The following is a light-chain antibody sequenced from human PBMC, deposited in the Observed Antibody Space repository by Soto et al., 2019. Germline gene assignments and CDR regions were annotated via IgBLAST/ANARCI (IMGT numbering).Light chain of an antibody. CDR1: QSVSSN. V-gene: IGKV3-15*01. CDR3: QQANNWPGT. CDR2: GAS. J-gene: IGKJ1*01. Sequence: EIVMTQSPATLSVSPGERATLSCRASQSVSSNLAWYQQKPGQAPRLLIYGASTRATGIPARFSGSGSGTKLTLTISSLQPEDFAVYYCQQANNWPGTFGQGTKVDIK.